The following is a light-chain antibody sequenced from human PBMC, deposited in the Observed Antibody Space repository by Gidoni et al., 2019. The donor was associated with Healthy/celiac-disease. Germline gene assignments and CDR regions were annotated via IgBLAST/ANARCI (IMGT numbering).Light chain of an antibody. Sequence: DIQMTQSPSSLSASVGDRVTITCRASQGISNYLAWYQQKPGKVPKLLIYAASTLRSGVPSRFGGSGSGTDFTLIISSLQPEDVATYYCQKYNSAPRTFGQGTKVEIK. V-gene: IGKV1-27*01. CDR3: QKYNSAPRT. CDR2: AAS. J-gene: IGKJ1*01. CDR1: QGISNY.